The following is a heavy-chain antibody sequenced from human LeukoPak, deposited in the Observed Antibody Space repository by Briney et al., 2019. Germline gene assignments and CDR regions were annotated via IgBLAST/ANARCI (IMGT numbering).Heavy chain of an antibody. V-gene: IGHV6-1*01. D-gene: IGHD6-13*01. Sequence: SQTLSLTCAISGDSVSSNSGARNWIRHAPSRGLEWLGRTYYKSKWYNDYAVSVKSRITINPDTSKNQFSLQLNSVTPEDTAVYFCAKGFAATGIGYWGQGTLVTVSS. J-gene: IGHJ4*02. CDR1: GDSVSSNSGA. CDR3: AKGFAATGIGY. CDR2: TYYKSKWYN.